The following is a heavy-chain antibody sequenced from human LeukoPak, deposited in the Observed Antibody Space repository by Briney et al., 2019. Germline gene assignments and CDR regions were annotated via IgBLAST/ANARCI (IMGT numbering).Heavy chain of an antibody. CDR3: ARVNPISSGFYVY. V-gene: IGHV3-48*04. CDR2: ISGSGSDT. Sequence: QPGGSLRLSCAASGFTFSSYAMTWVRQAPGKGLEWVSYISGSGSDTNYADSVKGRFTISRDNAKNSLYLQMNSLRAEDTAVYYCARVNPISSGFYVYWGQGTLVIVSS. CDR1: GFTFSSYA. D-gene: IGHD3-22*01. J-gene: IGHJ4*02.